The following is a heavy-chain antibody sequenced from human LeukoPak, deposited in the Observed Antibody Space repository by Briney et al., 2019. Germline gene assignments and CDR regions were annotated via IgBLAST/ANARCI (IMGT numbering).Heavy chain of an antibody. CDR3: AKTPRGYTYLPDY. J-gene: IGHJ4*02. Sequence: GGSLRLSCAASGFSFGSCAMGWVGQAEGKGLGGVSTISGSGSSTFYADSVKGRFTISRDNSKNTLYLQMNSLRAEDTAVYYCAKTPRGYTYLPDYWGQGTLVTVSS. V-gene: IGHV3-23*01. CDR2: ISGSGSST. D-gene: IGHD5-18*01. CDR1: GFSFGSCA.